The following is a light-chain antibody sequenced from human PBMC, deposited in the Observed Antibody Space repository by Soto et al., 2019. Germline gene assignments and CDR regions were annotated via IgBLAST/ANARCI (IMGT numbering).Light chain of an antibody. CDR3: QHYNNWLGT. Sequence: EVVVTQSPALLSVSPGERVTLSCRASQSVISSIAWYQQKLGQAPRLLIYGASTRVTGIPARFSGSGSGTEFFLTISSLQSEDFAIYYCQHYNNWLGTFGGGTKVEIK. J-gene: IGKJ4*01. CDR1: QSVISS. CDR2: GAS. V-gene: IGKV3-15*01.